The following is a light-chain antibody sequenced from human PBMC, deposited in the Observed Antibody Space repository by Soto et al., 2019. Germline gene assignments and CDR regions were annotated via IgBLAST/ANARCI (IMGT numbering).Light chain of an antibody. CDR2: RNN. Sequence: QSVLTQPPSASGTPGQRVTISCSGSSSNIGSNFVYWYQQFPGTAPKLLIYRNNQRPSGVPDRFSGSKSGTSASLAISGLPSEDEADYYCSSYASSSTYVFGTGTKLTVL. CDR1: SSNIGSNF. J-gene: IGLJ1*01. CDR3: SSYASSSTYV. V-gene: IGLV1-47*01.